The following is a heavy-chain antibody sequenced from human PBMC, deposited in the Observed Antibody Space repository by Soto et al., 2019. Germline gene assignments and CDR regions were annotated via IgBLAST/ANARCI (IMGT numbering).Heavy chain of an antibody. D-gene: IGHD3-16*02. Sequence: QVQLQQWGAGLLKPSETLSLTCAVYGGSFSGYYWSWIRQPPGKGLEWIGEINHSGSTNYNPSLKSRVNISVDTSKNQFSLKLSSVTAADTAVYYCARVTYYDYIWGSYRTYYFDYWGQGTLVTVSS. CDR2: INHSGST. V-gene: IGHV4-34*01. J-gene: IGHJ4*02. CDR3: ARVTYYDYIWGSYRTYYFDY. CDR1: GGSFSGYY.